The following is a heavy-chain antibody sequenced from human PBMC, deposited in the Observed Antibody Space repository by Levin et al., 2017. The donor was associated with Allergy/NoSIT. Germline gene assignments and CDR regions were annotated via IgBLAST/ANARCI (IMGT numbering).Heavy chain of an antibody. CDR3: ARDDSSMAVTGTVVAS. Sequence: LSLPCAALGFTFRSYGMHWVRQAPGKGLEWVAIIWYDGSQTFYADSVKGRFTIARDNSKNSLYLQMNTLRGEDTAVYYCARDDSSMAVTGTVVASWGQGTLVTVSS. J-gene: IGHJ4*02. V-gene: IGHV3-33*01. CDR1: GFTFRSYG. CDR2: IWYDGSQT. D-gene: IGHD6-19*01.